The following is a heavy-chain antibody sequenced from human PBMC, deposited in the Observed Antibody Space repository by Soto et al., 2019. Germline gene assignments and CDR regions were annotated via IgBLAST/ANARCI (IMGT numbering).Heavy chain of an antibody. Sequence: EVQLVESGGGLVQPGGSLRLSCAASGFTLSDHYMDWVRQAPGKGLEWVGRSRNKANSYTTEYAASVKGRFSVSRDDSKNSLYLQINSLKTEDTAVYYCTRNVRGGYHCASWGQGTLVTVSS. V-gene: IGHV3-72*01. CDR3: TRNVRGGYHCAS. CDR1: GFTLSDHY. J-gene: IGHJ4*02. D-gene: IGHD1-26*01. CDR2: SRNKANSYTT.